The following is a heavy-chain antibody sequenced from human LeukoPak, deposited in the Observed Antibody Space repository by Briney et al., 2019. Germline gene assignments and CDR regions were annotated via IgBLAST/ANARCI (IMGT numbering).Heavy chain of an antibody. CDR3: AKAANYDILTGYYLDY. CDR1: GFTFSSYW. D-gene: IGHD3-9*01. CDR2: ITGGGDTT. J-gene: IGHJ4*02. Sequence: PGGSLRLSCAASGFTFSSYWMHWVRQAPGKGLEWVSAITGGGDTTYYADSVKGRFTIPRDNSKNTLYLQMNNLRAEDTAIYYCAKAANYDILTGYYLDYWGQGTLVTVSS. V-gene: IGHV3-23*01.